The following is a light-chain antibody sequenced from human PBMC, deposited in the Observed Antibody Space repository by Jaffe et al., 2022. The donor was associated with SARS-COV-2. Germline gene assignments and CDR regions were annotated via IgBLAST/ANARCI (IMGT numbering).Light chain of an antibody. Sequence: QSVLTQPPSVSAAPGQKVTISCSGSSSNIGSHYVSWYQQLPGTAPKLLIYETNERPSGIPDRFSGSKSGTSATLGITGLQTGDEADYYCGTWDSSLSAGVFGGGTKLTVL. J-gene: IGLJ3*02. CDR3: GTWDSSLSAGV. CDR1: SSNIGSHY. CDR2: ETN. V-gene: IGLV1-51*02.